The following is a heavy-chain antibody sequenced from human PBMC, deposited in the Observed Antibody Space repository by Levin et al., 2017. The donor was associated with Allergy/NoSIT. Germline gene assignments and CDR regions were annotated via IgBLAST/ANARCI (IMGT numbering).Heavy chain of an antibody. V-gene: IGHV3-66*02. Sequence: GGSLRLSCAASGFTVSNNQMTWVRQAPGKGLEWVSVIYSGGGTHYADSVKGRFTISRDSSKNTLYLQMNSLRADDTAGYYCTRAPGANGDYWGQGTLVTVSS. J-gene: IGHJ4*02. CDR3: TRAPGANGDY. CDR1: GFTVSNNQ. D-gene: IGHD2-8*01. CDR2: IYSGGGT.